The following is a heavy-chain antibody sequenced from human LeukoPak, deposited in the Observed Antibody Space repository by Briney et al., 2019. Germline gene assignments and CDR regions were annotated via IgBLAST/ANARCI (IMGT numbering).Heavy chain of an antibody. J-gene: IGHJ6*01. CDR1: EFTFSVYW. Sequence: GGSLRLSCAASEFTFSVYWMHWVRQAPGKGLVWVSRINSDGSITSYADSVKGRFTISRDNAKNTLCLQMNSLRAEDTAAYYCARGSGVGYRYGYDYYGMDVWGQGTTVTVSS. CDR3: ARGSGVGYRYGYDYYGMDV. CDR2: INSDGSIT. D-gene: IGHD5-18*01. V-gene: IGHV3-74*01.